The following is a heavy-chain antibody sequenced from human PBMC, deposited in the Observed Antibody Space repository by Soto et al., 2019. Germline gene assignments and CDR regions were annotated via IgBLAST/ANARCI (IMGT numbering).Heavy chain of an antibody. D-gene: IGHD1-1*01. CDR3: AKETATSVDYYDLYGLDV. J-gene: IGHJ6*02. V-gene: IGHV3-30*18. CDR2: ISYDGNKE. Sequence: QVQLVESGGGVVQPGRSLRLSCSASGFIFGTYGMDWVRQAPGKGLEWVALISYDGNKEFYADSVKGRFTISRDNHRNTLYLPRNSLKPEDMSMYYCAKETATSVDYYDLYGLDVWGPATTV. CDR1: GFIFGTYG.